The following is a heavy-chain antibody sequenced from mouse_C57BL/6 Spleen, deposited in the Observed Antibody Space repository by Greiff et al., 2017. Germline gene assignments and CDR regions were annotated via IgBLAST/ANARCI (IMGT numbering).Heavy chain of an antibody. V-gene: IGHV3-6*01. CDR1: GYSITSGYY. J-gene: IGHJ4*01. Sequence: DVQLQESGPGLVKPSQSLSLTCSVTGYSITSGYYWNWIRQFPGNKLEWMGYISYDGSNNYNPSLKNRISITRDTSKNQFFLKLNSVTTEDTATYYCARGDYGSEMDYWGQGTSVTVSS. CDR2: ISYDGSN. CDR3: ARGDYGSEMDY. D-gene: IGHD1-1*01.